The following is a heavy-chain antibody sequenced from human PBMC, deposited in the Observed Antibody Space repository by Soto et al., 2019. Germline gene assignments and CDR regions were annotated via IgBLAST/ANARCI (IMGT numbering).Heavy chain of an antibody. Sequence: QITLTESGPTLVKPTQTLTLTCTFSGISLTNRGVGVSWIRQPPGKALEWLAVIYWDDAQHFSPSQKSRLTTTKDTSKNQVVLTMTNMDSVDTATYSCAQMDFDLYGMDVWGQGTTVIVSS. D-gene: IGHD3-9*01. V-gene: IGHV2-5*02. CDR2: IYWDDAQ. CDR3: AQMDFDLYGMDV. CDR1: GISLTNRGVG. J-gene: IGHJ6*02.